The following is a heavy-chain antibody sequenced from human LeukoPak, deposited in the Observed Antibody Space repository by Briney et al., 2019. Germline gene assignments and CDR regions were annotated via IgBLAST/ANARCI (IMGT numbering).Heavy chain of an antibody. J-gene: IGHJ6*03. Sequence: RPGGSLRLSCAASGFTFSSYAMTWVRQAPGKGLEWVSAISGSGGSTYYADSVKGRFTISRDNSKSTLFLQMNSLRAEDTAVYYCAKRRGLELLYYYYMDVWGKGTTVTVSS. CDR3: AKRRGLELLYYYYMDV. D-gene: IGHD1-7*01. CDR1: GFTFSSYA. V-gene: IGHV3-23*01. CDR2: ISGSGGST.